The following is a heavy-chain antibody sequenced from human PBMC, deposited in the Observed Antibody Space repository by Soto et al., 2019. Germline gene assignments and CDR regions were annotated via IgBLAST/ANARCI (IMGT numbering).Heavy chain of an antibody. CDR2: INDDGDRT. D-gene: IGHD6-19*01. CDR1: GFTFSTHD. CDR3: AIDKRGSGWYSPLDY. V-gene: IGHV3-23*01. J-gene: IGHJ4*02. Sequence: EVQLLESGGGFVQPGGSLRLSCAASGFTFSTHDMSWARQAPGKGLEWVSTINDDGDRTYYADSVRGRFTISRDNSKNTLYMEVNSLRAEDTATYYCAIDKRGSGWYSPLDYWGQGTLVTVSS.